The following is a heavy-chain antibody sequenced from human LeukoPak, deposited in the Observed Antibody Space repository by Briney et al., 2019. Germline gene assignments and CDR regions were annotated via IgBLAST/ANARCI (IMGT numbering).Heavy chain of an antibody. D-gene: IGHD3-22*01. CDR2: IYYSGST. V-gene: IGHV4-31*03. J-gene: IGHJ4*02. CDR3: ARESGTYDRNSDY. Sequence: SETLSLTCTVSGGSISSGDYYWSWIRQPPGKGLEWIGYIYYSGSTYYNPSLESRVTISVNTSKNQFSLNLTSVTAADTAVYYCARESGTYDRNSDYWGQGTLVTVSS. CDR1: GGSISSGDYY.